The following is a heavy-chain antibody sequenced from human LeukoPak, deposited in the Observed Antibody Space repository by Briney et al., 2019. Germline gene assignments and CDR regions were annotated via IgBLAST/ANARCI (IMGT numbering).Heavy chain of an antibody. CDR2: VYHTGST. Sequence: SETLSLTCTVSGYSISNGSYWAWIRQPPGKGLEWIGSVYHTGSTYSNPSLKSRVTISVDTSKNRFSLSLTSVTAADTAVYYCARVAGVEVAPATSYWGQGTLVTVSS. V-gene: IGHV4-38-2*02. D-gene: IGHD2-15*01. CDR1: GYSISNGSY. J-gene: IGHJ4*02. CDR3: ARVAGVEVAPATSY.